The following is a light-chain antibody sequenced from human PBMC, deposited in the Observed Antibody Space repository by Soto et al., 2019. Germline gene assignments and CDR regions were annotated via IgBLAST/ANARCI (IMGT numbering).Light chain of an antibody. CDR1: QSCRNS. CDR3: QQYHSYPLT. Sequence: DLQMTQSPSTLSASVGDRVTITCRASQSCRNSLAWYQQKAGKAPKSLIFAASSLQSGVPSKFIGTGSGTDFTLTISSLQAEDVATYFCQQYHSYPLTFGGGTKVDIK. CDR2: AAS. J-gene: IGKJ4*01. V-gene: IGKV1-5*01.